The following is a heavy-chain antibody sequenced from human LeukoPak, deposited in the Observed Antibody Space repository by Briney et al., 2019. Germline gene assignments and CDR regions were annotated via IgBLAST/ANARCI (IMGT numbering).Heavy chain of an antibody. CDR1: GGSISSYY. J-gene: IGHJ4*02. CDR2: IYYSGST. Sequence: SETLSLTCTVSGGSISSYYWSGIRQPPGKGLEWIGYIYYSGSTNYNPSLKSRVTISVDTSKNQFSLKLSSVTAADTAVYYCARDPHFDYWGQGTLVTVSS. CDR3: ARDPHFDY. V-gene: IGHV4-59*01.